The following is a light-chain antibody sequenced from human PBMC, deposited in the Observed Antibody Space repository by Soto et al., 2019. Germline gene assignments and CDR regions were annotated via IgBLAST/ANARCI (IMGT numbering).Light chain of an antibody. Sequence: TITCRASQSIGRYLNWYQQKPGKAPKLLIYGASTLQSGVPSRFSGSGSGTDFTVTISSLQPEDSATYYCQQSYSTPRTFGQGTKVDIK. J-gene: IGKJ1*01. CDR3: QQSYSTPRT. V-gene: IGKV1-39*01. CDR2: GAS. CDR1: QSIGRY.